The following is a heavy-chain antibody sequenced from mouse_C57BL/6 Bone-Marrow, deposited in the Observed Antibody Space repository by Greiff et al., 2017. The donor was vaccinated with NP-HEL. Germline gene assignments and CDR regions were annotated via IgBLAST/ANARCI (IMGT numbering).Heavy chain of an antibody. J-gene: IGHJ4*01. CDR3: AKHPYYDYDEAMDY. CDR1: GFSLTSYG. V-gene: IGHV2-5*01. Sequence: QVQLQQSGPGLVQPSQSLSITCTVSGFSLTSYGVHWVRQSPGKGLEWLGVIWRGGSTDYNAAFMSRLSITKDNSKSQVFFKMNSLQADDTAIYYCAKHPYYDYDEAMDYWGQGTSVTVSS. D-gene: IGHD2-4*01. CDR2: IWRGGST.